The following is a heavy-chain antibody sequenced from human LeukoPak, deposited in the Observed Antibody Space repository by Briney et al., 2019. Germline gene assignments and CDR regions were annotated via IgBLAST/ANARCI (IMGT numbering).Heavy chain of an antibody. CDR2: ISSSGSTI. CDR3: ARDYHYYDSSGYYPHPYFDY. D-gene: IGHD3-22*01. Sequence: PGGSLRLSCAASGFTFSDYYMSWIRQAPGKGLEWVSYISSSGSTIYYADSVKGRFTISRDNAKNSLHLQMNSLRAEDTAVYYCARDYHYYDSSGYYPHPYFDYWGQGTLVTVSS. V-gene: IGHV3-11*04. CDR1: GFTFSDYY. J-gene: IGHJ4*02.